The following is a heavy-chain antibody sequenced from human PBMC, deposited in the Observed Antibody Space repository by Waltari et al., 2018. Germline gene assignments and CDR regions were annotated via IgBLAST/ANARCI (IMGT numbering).Heavy chain of an antibody. CDR3: ARDPGPIVGAPDY. J-gene: IGHJ4*02. CDR2: INPKNGDT. D-gene: IGHD1-26*01. V-gene: IGHV1-2*02. Sequence: QVQLVQSGTEVKKPGASVKVSCQASGSSFTHYHLHWVRQTPGQGLEWLGWINPKNGDTGYAQNFLGRVTMTRDTSINTVYMDLSGLRSDDTAVFYCARDPGPIVGAPDYWGQGTLVTVSS. CDR1: GSSFTHYH.